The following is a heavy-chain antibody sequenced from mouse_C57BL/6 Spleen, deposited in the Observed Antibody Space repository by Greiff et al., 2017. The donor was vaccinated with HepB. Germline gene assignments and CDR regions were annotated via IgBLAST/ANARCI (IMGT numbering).Heavy chain of an antibody. CDR3: AKVYGSSYWYFDV. CDR1: GFTFSDYY. Sequence: EVKLMESEGGLVQPGSSMKLSCTASGFTFSDYYMAWVRQVPEKGLEWVANINYDSSSTYYLNSLKSRFIISRDNAKNILYLQMSSLKSEDTATYYCAKVYGSSYWYFDVWGTGTTVTVSS. CDR2: INYDSSST. V-gene: IGHV5-16*01. D-gene: IGHD1-1*01. J-gene: IGHJ1*03.